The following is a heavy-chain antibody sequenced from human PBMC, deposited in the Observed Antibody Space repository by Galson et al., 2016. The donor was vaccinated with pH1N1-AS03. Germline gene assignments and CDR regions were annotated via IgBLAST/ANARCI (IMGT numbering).Heavy chain of an antibody. CDR2: ISYDESKK. J-gene: IGHJ4*02. Sequence: SLRLSCAASGFTFRSYGMHWVRQTPGKGLQWVAVISYDESKKLYADSVRGRSTISRDNSKNTLYRQMNSLRPEDTAVYFCASSKSFYVYYFDNWGQGTLVAVSS. D-gene: IGHD3-10*02. CDR3: ASSKSFYVYYFDN. CDR1: GFTFRSYG. V-gene: IGHV3-30*03.